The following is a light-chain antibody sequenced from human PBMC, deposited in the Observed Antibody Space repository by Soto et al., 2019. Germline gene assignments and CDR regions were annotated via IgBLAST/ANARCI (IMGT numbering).Light chain of an antibody. CDR1: QSVRST. V-gene: IGKV3-15*01. CDR3: QQYNNWAPLT. J-gene: IGKJ4*01. Sequence: EIVMTQSPATLSVSPGERATLSCRASQSVRSTLAWYQQKPGQAPGLLIYHASTRATGIPARFSGSGSGTDFTLTISSLQSEDFAVYYCQQYNNWAPLTFGGGTKVEI. CDR2: HAS.